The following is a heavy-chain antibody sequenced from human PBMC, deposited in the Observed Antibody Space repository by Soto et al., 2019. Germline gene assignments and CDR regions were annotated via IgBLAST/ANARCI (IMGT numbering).Heavy chain of an antibody. Sequence: SETLFLTCTVSGGSTSGYYWTWIRQPPGKGLEWIGHLYYSGNTNYNPNYNPSLKSRLTISGDKSKNQFSLRLSSVTAADTAVYYCARGFLYNRHFDYWGQGTLVTVSS. D-gene: IGHD1-1*01. V-gene: IGHV4-59*01. CDR1: GGSTSGYY. CDR3: ARGFLYNRHFDY. CDR2: LYYSGNTNYNP. J-gene: IGHJ4*02.